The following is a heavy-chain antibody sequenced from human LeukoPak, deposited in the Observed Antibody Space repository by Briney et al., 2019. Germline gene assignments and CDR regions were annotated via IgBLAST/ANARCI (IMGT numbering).Heavy chain of an antibody. CDR2: MNPNRGNT. D-gene: IGHD6-19*01. Sequence: ASVKVSCKASGYPFSSYDLNWVRQATGQGLEWMGWMNPNRGNTGYAQKFQGRVTMTRNTSIGTAYMELSSLRSEDTAVYYCARVIAVAGNLGWNYYYGMDVWGQGTTVTVSS. CDR1: GYPFSSYD. CDR3: ARVIAVAGNLGWNYYYGMDV. V-gene: IGHV1-8*01. J-gene: IGHJ6*02.